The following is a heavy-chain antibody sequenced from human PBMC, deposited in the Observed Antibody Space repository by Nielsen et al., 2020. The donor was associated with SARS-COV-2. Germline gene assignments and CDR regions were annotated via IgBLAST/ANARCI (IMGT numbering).Heavy chain of an antibody. CDR3: ARHLRVYIDY. Sequence: ASVKVSCKASRYSFASYSMHWVRQAPGQRLEWMGWINAGNGNTRYSQKFQGRVTITRDTSASTAYMELSSLISEDTAVYYCARHLRVYIDYWGQGTLVTVSS. V-gene: IGHV1-3*01. CDR1: RYSFASYS. CDR2: INAGNGNT. J-gene: IGHJ4*02.